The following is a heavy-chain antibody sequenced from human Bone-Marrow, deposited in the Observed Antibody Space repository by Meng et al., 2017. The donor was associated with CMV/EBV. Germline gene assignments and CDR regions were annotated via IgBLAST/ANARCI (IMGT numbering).Heavy chain of an antibody. D-gene: IGHD2-15*01. CDR2: IIPILGIA. Sequence: SVKVSCKASGGTFSSYAISWVRQAPGQGLEWMGGIIPILGIANYAQKFQGRVTITADKSTSTDYMELSSLRSEDTAVYYCARDASFTRPGWFDPWGQGTLVTVSS. CDR3: ARDASFTRPGWFDP. J-gene: IGHJ5*02. V-gene: IGHV1-69*10. CDR1: GGTFSSYA.